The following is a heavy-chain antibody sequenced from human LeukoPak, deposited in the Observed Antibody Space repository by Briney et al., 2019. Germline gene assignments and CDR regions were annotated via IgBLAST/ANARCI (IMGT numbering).Heavy chain of an antibody. Sequence: ASVKVSCKASGYTFTGYYMHWVRQAPGQGLEWMGRINPNSGGTNYAQKFQGRVTMTRDTSISTAYMELSRLRSDDTAVYYCARGTRSSGYDFDYWGQGTLVTVPS. V-gene: IGHV1-2*06. CDR1: GYTFTGYY. CDR2: INPNSGGT. D-gene: IGHD3-22*01. J-gene: IGHJ4*02. CDR3: ARGTRSSGYDFDY.